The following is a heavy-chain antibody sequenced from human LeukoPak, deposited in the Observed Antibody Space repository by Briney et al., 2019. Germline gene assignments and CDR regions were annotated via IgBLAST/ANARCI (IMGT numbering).Heavy chain of an antibody. CDR1: GYTFTGYY. D-gene: IGHD1-26*01. Sequence: ASVKVSCKASGYTFTGYYMHWVRHAPGEGLEWMGWINPNSGGTNYAQKFQGRVTMTRDTSISTAYMELSRLRSDDTAVYYCARVVIVGATIGFDYWGQGTLVTVSS. CDR2: INPNSGGT. J-gene: IGHJ4*02. V-gene: IGHV1-2*02. CDR3: ARVVIVGATIGFDY.